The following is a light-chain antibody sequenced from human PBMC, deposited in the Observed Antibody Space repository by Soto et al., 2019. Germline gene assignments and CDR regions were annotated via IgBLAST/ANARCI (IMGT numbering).Light chain of an antibody. V-gene: IGKV1-5*03. J-gene: IGKJ1*01. Sequence: DIQMTQSPSTLSASVGDRVTITCRASQSISSWLAWYQKKPGKATKLLIYRASSLESGVPSRFSGSGSGTEFPLTISGLQPDDFATYYCQQYMRYSFGQGTKVDIK. CDR2: RAS. CDR3: QQYMRYS. CDR1: QSISSW.